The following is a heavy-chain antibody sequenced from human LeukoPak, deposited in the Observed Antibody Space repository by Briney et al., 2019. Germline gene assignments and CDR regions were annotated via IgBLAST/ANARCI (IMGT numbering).Heavy chain of an antibody. Sequence: GGSLRLSCAASGFTFSSYGMHWVRQAPGKGLEWVAFIRYDGSNKYYADSVKGRFTISRDNSKNTLYPQMNSLRAEDTAVYYCAKDGNIVVVPAAMSWFDPWGQGTLVTVSS. D-gene: IGHD2-2*01. CDR3: AKDGNIVVVPAAMSWFDP. CDR1: GFTFSSYG. V-gene: IGHV3-30*02. CDR2: IRYDGSNK. J-gene: IGHJ5*02.